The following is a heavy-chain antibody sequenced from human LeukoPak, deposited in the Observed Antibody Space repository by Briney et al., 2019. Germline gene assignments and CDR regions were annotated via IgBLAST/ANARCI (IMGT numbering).Heavy chain of an antibody. CDR1: GFTFSSYA. Sequence: GGSLRLSCAASGFTFSSYAMTWVRQAPRKGLAWVSSISKSDGSTYYADSVKGRFTISRDNSKNTVYLHMDSLRVEDTAIYYCARGALIPDFRGQGTLVTVSS. D-gene: IGHD2-21*01. CDR2: ISKSDGST. V-gene: IGHV3-23*01. J-gene: IGHJ4*02. CDR3: ARGALIPDF.